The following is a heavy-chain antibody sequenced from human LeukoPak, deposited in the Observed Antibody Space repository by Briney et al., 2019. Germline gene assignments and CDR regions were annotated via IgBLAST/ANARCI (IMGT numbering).Heavy chain of an antibody. CDR2: IYSGGST. V-gene: IGHV3-53*01. D-gene: IGHD1-14*01. CDR3: AKISSSAEPNFDH. CDR1: GFTVSSHY. J-gene: IGHJ4*02. Sequence: GGSLRLSCAASGFTVSSHYMSWVRQAPGKGLEWVSVIYSGGSTYYADSVKGRFAISRENSNNTLYLQMNSLRPEDTGLYFCAKISSSAEPNFDHWGQGTRLTVSS.